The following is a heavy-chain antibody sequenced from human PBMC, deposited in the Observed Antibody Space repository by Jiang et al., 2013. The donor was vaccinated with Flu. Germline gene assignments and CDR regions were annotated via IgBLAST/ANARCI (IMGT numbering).Heavy chain of an antibody. D-gene: IGHD4-11*01. Sequence: AEVKKPGASVKVSCKTSGYSFSNYFTHWVRQAPGQGLEWMGQISPSDTQRFRGRLTMVRDTSTNTVSMELTSLTSEDTAVYYCAKDSADYSPDHWGQGTLVTVSS. CDR3: AKDSADYSPDH. CDR1: GYSFSNYF. J-gene: IGHJ4*02. CDR2: ISP. V-gene: IGHV1-46*01.